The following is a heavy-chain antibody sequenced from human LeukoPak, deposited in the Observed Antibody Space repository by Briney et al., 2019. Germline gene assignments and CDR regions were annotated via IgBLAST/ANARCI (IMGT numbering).Heavy chain of an antibody. D-gene: IGHD3-10*01. CDR3: AKEGTPQVSTWYDL. CDR1: GVTLSPYG. CDR2: ISYEGGTQ. V-gene: IGHV3-30*18. Sequence: PGMSLRLSCAASGVTLSPYGMHWVRQAPGKGLEWVEVISYEGGTQHYADSVKGRFITSRDNPRNTLYLQMNILRTEDTAVYYCAKEGTPQVSTWYDLWGQGTQVIVSS. J-gene: IGHJ5*02.